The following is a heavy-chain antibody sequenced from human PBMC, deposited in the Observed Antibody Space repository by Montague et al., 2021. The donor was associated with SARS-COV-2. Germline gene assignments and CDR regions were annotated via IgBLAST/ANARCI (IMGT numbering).Heavy chain of an antibody. D-gene: IGHD3-3*01. CDR3: AREAVEKRVRTRMTGRLEENYYYVLDV. Sequence: SETLSLTCTVSGGSISNYYWSWIRQPPGKGLEWIGYIYNGGSTNYNPSLRSRVTISVDPSEIQFSLRLSSVTAADTAVYYCAREAVEKRVRTRMTGRLEENYYYVLDVWGQGTTVIV. CDR1: GGSISNYY. V-gene: IGHV4-59*01. CDR2: IYNGGST. J-gene: IGHJ6*02.